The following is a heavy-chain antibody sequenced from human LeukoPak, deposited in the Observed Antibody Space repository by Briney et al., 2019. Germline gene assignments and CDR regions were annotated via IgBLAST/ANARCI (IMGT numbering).Heavy chain of an antibody. Sequence: SETLSLTCAVYGGSFSGYYWSWIRQPPGKGLEWIGEINHSGSTNYNPSLKSRVTISVDTSKNQFSLKLSSVTAADTAVYYCARSEGFGELQEFDYWGQGTLVTVSS. V-gene: IGHV4-34*01. D-gene: IGHD3-10*01. CDR3: ARSEGFGELQEFDY. CDR1: GGSFSGYY. J-gene: IGHJ4*02. CDR2: INHSGST.